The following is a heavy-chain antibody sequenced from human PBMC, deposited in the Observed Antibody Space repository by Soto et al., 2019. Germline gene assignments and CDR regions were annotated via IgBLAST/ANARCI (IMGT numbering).Heavy chain of an antibody. Sequence: QVQLVESGGGVVQPGRSLRLSCEASGFTFRSHGMHWVRKAPGKGLEWLAVIWYDGSEKYYADSVKGRFTISRDNSKNTLYLQMNSLTVEDTAVYYCARWSDNKVVDPWGQGTVVTVS. D-gene: IGHD1-1*01. J-gene: IGHJ5*02. V-gene: IGHV3-33*01. CDR2: IWYDGSEK. CDR1: GFTFRSHG. CDR3: ARWSDNKVVDP.